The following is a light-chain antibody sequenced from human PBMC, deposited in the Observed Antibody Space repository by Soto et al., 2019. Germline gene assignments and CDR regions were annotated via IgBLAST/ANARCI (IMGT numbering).Light chain of an antibody. V-gene: IGKV3-20*01. CDR3: QQYGSSWT. CDR1: QSVSSN. J-gene: IGKJ1*01. Sequence: EIVLTQSPATLSLSPWERATLSCRASQSVSSNLAWYQQKPGQAPRLLIYGASTRATGIPDRFSGSGSGTDFTLTISRLEPEDFAVYYCQQYGSSWTFGPGTKVDIK. CDR2: GAS.